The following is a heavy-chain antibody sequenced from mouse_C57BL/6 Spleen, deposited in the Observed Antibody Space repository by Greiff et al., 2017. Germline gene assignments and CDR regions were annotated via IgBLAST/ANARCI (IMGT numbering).Heavy chain of an antibody. J-gene: IGHJ4*01. Sequence: VKLVESGAELAKPGASVKLSCKASGYTFTSYWMHWVKQRPGQGLEWIGYINPSSGYTKYNQKFKDKATLTADKSSSTAYMQLSSLTYEDSAVYYCAPHNWPHYYALDYWGQGTSVTVSS. D-gene: IGHD4-1*02. CDR2: INPSSGYT. V-gene: IGHV1-7*01. CDR1: GYTFTSYW. CDR3: APHNWPHYYALDY.